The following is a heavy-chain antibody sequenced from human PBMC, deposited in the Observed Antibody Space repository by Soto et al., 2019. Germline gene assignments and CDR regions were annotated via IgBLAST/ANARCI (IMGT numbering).Heavy chain of an antibody. CDR2: LSAYNGET. Sequence: QVQLVQSGAEVKKPGASVRVSCKTSGYTFINYGITWVRQAPGQGLEWMGWLSAYNGETSSSEKLQDRFTMTTDTSTNTVYMDLRSLTSDDTAVYYCARWSAIVGGAEALDVWGQGTMVIVSS. CDR1: GYTFINYG. V-gene: IGHV1-18*01. CDR3: ARWSAIVGGAEALDV. J-gene: IGHJ3*01. D-gene: IGHD1-26*01.